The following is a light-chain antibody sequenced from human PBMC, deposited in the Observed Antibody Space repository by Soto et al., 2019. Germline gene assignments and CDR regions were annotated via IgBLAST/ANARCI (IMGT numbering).Light chain of an antibody. CDR1: QSVSNY. V-gene: IGKV3-20*01. J-gene: IGKJ1*01. Sequence: EIVLTQSPGTLSLSPGKRATLSCRASQSVSNYLAWYQQKPGQAPRLLIYGASSRATGIPDRFSGSGSGTNFTLTISRLEPEDFAVYYCQQYGTFRTFGQGTKVEIK. CDR3: QQYGTFRT. CDR2: GAS.